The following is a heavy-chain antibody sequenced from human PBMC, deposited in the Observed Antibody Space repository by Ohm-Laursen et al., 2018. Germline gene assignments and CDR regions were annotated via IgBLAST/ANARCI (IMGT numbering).Heavy chain of an antibody. CDR2: INHSGSI. V-gene: IGHV4-34*01. D-gene: IGHD2-15*01. J-gene: IGHJ5*02. CDR1: GGSFNGYY. CDR3: ARDPGGILRFDP. Sequence: GTLSLTCAVYGGSFNGYYWSWIRQPPGKGLEWIGEINHSGSIKYNPSLKSRVTMSVDMSKNQFSLKLISVTAADTAVYFCARDPGGILRFDPWGQGILVTVSS.